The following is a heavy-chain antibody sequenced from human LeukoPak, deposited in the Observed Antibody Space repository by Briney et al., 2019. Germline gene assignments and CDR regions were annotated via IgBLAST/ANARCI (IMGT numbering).Heavy chain of an antibody. J-gene: IGHJ4*02. CDR3: ARAPREGFSGSYHDY. V-gene: IGHV3-64*01. Sequence: GGSLRLSCAASGFTFSSYAMHWVRQAPGKGLECVSAISSNGDNTYYANSVKGRFTISRDNSKNTLYLRMASLRGEDTAVYYCARAPREGFSGSYHDYWGQGTLATVSS. CDR1: GFTFSSYA. D-gene: IGHD1-26*01. CDR2: ISSNGDNT.